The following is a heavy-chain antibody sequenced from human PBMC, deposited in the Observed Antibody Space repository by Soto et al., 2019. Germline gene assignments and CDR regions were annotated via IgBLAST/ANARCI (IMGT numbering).Heavy chain of an antibody. CDR3: ARIGYYGSGHPY. V-gene: IGHV4-34*01. D-gene: IGHD3-10*01. CDR1: GGSFSGYY. CDR2: INHSGST. J-gene: IGHJ4*02. Sequence: PSETLSLTCAVYGGSFSGYYWSWIRQPPGKGLEWIGEINHSGSTNYDPSLKSRVTISVDTSKNQFSLKLSSVTAADTAVYYCARIGYYGSGHPYWGQGTLVTVSS.